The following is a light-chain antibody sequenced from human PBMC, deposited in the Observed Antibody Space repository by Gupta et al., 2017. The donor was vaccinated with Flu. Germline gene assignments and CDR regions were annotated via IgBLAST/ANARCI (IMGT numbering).Light chain of an antibody. CDR3: MHGTHPWT. CDR2: EVS. V-gene: IGKV2-30*01. J-gene: IGKJ2*02. CDR1: QRLVYRDGNKD. Sequence: SGRCSQRLVYRDGNKDLNWFQKRPGESQRRLMYEVSDRDAGVPDRFSGSGSGTDFTLKISRVEAEDVGIYYCMHGTHPWTFGQGTKLEIK.